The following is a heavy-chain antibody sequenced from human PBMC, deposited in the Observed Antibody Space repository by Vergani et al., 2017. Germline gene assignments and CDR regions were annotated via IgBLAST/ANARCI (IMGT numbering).Heavy chain of an antibody. D-gene: IGHD5-12*01. CDR1: GFTFSSYS. J-gene: IGHJ3*02. V-gene: IGHV3-21*01. Sequence: EVQLVESGGGLVKPGGSLRLSCTASGFTFSSYSMNWVRQAPGTGLDWVSSISSSSTYINYADSVKGRFTISRDNAKNSLYLQMNSLRAEDTAVYFCARDLFGYDAFDIWGQGTMVTVSS. CDR2: ISSSSTYI. CDR3: ARDLFGYDAFDI.